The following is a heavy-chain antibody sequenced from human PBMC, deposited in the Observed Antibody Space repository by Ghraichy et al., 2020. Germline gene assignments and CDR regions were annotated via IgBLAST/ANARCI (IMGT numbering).Heavy chain of an antibody. CDR3: ATQKWELRRNYFDY. CDR2: FDPEDGET. D-gene: IGHD1-26*01. V-gene: IGHV1-24*01. CDR1: GYTLTELS. J-gene: IGHJ4*02. Sequence: ASVKVSCKVSGYTLTELSMHWVRQAPGKGLEWMGGFDPEDGETIYAQKFQGRVTMTEDTSTDTAYMELSSLRSEDTAVYYCATQKWELRRNYFDYWGQGTLVTVSS.